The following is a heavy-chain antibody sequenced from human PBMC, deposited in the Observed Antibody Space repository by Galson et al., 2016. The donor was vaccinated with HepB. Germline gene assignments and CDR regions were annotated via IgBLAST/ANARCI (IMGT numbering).Heavy chain of an antibody. CDR1: GFTFRNYP. V-gene: IGHV3-30*04. CDR3: AQILTGDMDDAFDL. J-gene: IGHJ3*01. D-gene: IGHD7-27*01. Sequence: SLRLSCAASGFTFRNYPMNWVRQAPGKGLEWVALILYDGSYTYYADSVKGRFTISRDNAENALYLQMNSLRLDDTAVYYCAQILTGDMDDAFDLWGQGTMVTVSS. CDR2: ILYDGSYT.